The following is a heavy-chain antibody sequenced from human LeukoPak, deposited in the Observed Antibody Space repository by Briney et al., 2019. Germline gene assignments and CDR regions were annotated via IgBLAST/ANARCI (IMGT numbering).Heavy chain of an antibody. CDR1: GGTFSSYA. J-gene: IGHJ4*02. CDR3: ARVRGYYGSGSYYNEGHLNY. V-gene: IGHV1-69*04. Sequence: SVKASCKASGGTFSSYAISWVRQVPGQGLEWMGRIIPILGIANYAQKFQGRVTITANKSTSTAYMELSSLRSEDTAVYYCARVRGYYGSGSYYNEGHLNYWGQGTLVTVSS. CDR2: IIPILGIA. D-gene: IGHD3-10*01.